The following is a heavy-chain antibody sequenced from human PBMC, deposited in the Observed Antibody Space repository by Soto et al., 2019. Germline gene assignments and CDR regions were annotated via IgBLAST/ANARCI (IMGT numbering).Heavy chain of an antibody. D-gene: IGHD3-9*01. V-gene: IGHV4-34*01. CDR1: GGSFSGYY. Sequence: QVQLQQWGAGPLRPWETLSLTCGVSGGSFSGYYWAWIRQSPGKGLEWIGEINDRGSINYNPSLKSLVSISVHTSKHHYSLNLRSVTAADTAVYYCARESHDILTGPPWVWYFDLWGRGTLVTVSS. CDR3: ARESHDILTGPPWVWYFDL. J-gene: IGHJ2*01. CDR2: INDRGSI.